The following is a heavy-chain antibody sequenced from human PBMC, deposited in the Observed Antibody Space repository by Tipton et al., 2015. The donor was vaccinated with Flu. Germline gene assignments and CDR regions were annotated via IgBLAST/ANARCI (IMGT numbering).Heavy chain of an antibody. D-gene: IGHD6-13*01. Sequence: SLRLSCTASGFTFGDYAMSWVRQAPGKGLEWVGFIRSKAYGGTTEYAASVKGRFTISRDDSKSIAYLQMNSLKTEDTAVYYCTRDREYSSSWYGNPLYRYYYYGMDVWGQGTTVTVSS. V-gene: IGHV3-49*04. J-gene: IGHJ6*02. CDR2: IRSKAYGGTT. CDR3: TRDREYSSSWYGNPLYRYYYYGMDV. CDR1: GFTFGDYA.